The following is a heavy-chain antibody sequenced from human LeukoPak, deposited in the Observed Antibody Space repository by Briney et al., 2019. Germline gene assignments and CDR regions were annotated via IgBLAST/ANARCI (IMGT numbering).Heavy chain of an antibody. D-gene: IGHD3-22*01. CDR3: ARGYYDSSGYYLDY. J-gene: IGHJ4*02. Sequence: SETLSLTCSVSGGSISGGGYYWSWIRQQPGKGLEWIGYIYYRGSTYYNPSLKSRVTISVDTSKDQFSLKLSSVNAADTAVYYCARGYYDSSGYYLDYWGQGTLVTVSS. CDR2: IYYRGST. CDR1: GGSISGGGYY. V-gene: IGHV4-31*03.